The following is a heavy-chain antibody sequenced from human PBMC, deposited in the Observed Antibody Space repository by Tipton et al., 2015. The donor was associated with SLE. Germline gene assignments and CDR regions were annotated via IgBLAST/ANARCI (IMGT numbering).Heavy chain of an antibody. CDR3: ARDMVRELVPFLPADC. J-gene: IGHJ4*02. D-gene: IGHD1-26*01. CDR1: GYTFTTYG. CDR2: ISGKNDNT. V-gene: IGHV1-18*01. Sequence: GAEVKKPGASVKVSCEASGYTFTTYGITWVRQAPGQGLEWMGWISGKNDNTNYAQKFQGRVTMTADTSTSTAYMELRSLRSDDTAVYYCARDMVRELVPFLPADCWGQGTLVTVSS.